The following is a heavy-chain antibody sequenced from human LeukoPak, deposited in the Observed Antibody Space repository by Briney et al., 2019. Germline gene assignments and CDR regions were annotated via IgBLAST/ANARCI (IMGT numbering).Heavy chain of an antibody. CDR2: IKQDGSEK. V-gene: IGHV3-7*01. CDR3: ARPYSLITKVGYNRNFDS. J-gene: IGHJ4*02. D-gene: IGHD5-24*01. CDR1: GFIFSNYW. Sequence: GGSLRLSCAASGFIFSNYWMTWVRQAPGKGLEWVANIKQDGSEKYYVDSVRGRFTISRDNAKNSLFLQMNSLRAEDTAFYYCARPYSLITKVGYNRNFDSWGQGTLVTVSS.